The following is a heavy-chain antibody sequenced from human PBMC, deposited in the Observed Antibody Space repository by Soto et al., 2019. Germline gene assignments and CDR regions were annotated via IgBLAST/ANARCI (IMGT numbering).Heavy chain of an antibody. CDR3: ARARGYNGYAHFDY. J-gene: IGHJ4*02. CDR2: IYYSGNT. CDR1: GGSINSGGYY. V-gene: IGHV4-31*03. D-gene: IGHD5-12*01. Sequence: QVQLQESGPGLVKPSQTLSLTCTVSGGSINSGGYYWSWVRQLPGKGLEWIGYIYYSGNTYYNLSLKSRVTISLDTSKNQFSLKLSSVTAADTAVYYCARARGYNGYAHFDYWGQVTQVTVSS.